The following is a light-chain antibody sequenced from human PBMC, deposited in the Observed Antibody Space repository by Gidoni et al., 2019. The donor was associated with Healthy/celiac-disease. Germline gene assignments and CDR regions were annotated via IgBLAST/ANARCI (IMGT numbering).Light chain of an antibody. CDR1: QGISSY. CDR2: AAS. V-gene: IGKV1-9*01. CDR3: QQLNSYPYT. J-gene: IGKJ2*01. Sequence: DIQLTQSPSFLSASVGDRVTITCRASQGISSYLAWYQQKPGKAPKLLIYAASTLQSGVPSRFRGSGSGTSFTLTISRLQPEAFATYYCQQLNSYPYTFGQGTKLEIK.